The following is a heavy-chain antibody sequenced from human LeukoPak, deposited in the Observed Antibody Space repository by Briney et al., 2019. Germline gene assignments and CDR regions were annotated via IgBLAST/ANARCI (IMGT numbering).Heavy chain of an antibody. CDR1: GFTVSSNY. Sequence: GGSLRLSCAASGFTVSSNYMSWVRQAPGKGLEGVSVIYSGGSTYYADSVKGRFTISRDNSKNTLYLQMNSLRAEDTAVYYCARVEGYCSGGSCYFGYFDYWGQGTLVTVSS. V-gene: IGHV3-66*01. J-gene: IGHJ4*02. D-gene: IGHD2-15*01. CDR2: IYSGGST. CDR3: ARVEGYCSGGSCYFGYFDY.